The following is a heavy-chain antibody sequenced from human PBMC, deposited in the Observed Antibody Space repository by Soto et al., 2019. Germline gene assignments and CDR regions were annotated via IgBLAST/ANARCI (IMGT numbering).Heavy chain of an antibody. CDR2: IIPIFGTP. CDR3: ARGIDYGGVNRIDY. V-gene: IGHV1-69*13. J-gene: IGHJ4*02. D-gene: IGHD4-17*01. CDR1: GDTFNKYA. Sequence: SVKVSCKASGDTFNKYAFNWVRQAPGQGLEWMGGIIPIFGTPNYAQRVQGRVTITADESTSTAYMELSSLRSEDTAVYYCARGIDYGGVNRIDYWGQGTLVTVSS.